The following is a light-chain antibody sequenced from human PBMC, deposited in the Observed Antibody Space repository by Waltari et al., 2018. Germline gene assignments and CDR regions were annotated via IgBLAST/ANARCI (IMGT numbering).Light chain of an antibody. CDR1: DLRTQS. V-gene: IGLV3-25*03. CDR2: KDT. CDR3: QSTDSSANVV. J-gene: IGLJ2*01. Sequence: YELTQPPSVSVSPGQTARITCPGDDLRTQSDCWYQQKPGQAPVVIIYKDTERPSGIPERFSGSGSEATVTLTISGVQAEDEADYYCQSTDSSANVVFGGGTKLTVL.